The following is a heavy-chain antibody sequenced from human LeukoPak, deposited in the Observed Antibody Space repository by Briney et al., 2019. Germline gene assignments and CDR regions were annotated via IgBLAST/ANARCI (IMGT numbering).Heavy chain of an antibody. CDR2: IHGSDDTT. CDR1: GFGMSGNA. Sequence: GGSLRLSCAASGFGMSGNAMTWVRQAPGKGLEWVSAIHGSDDTTHYADSVKGRFTISRDNAKNSLYLQMNSLRAEDTAVYYCARGRYNYGYIFDYWGQGTLVTVSS. J-gene: IGHJ4*02. CDR3: ARGRYNYGYIFDY. D-gene: IGHD5-18*01. V-gene: IGHV3-23*01.